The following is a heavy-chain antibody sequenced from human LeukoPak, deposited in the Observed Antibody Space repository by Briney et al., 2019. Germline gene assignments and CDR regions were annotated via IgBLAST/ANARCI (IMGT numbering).Heavy chain of an antibody. CDR1: GVTVSGSY. V-gene: IGHV3-66*01. Sequence: GGSLRLSCAASGVTVSGSYMSWVRQAPGKGLEWVSVIYTSGDTYYADSVKGRFTISRDSSKSTLYLQMNTLRTEDTAVYYCVRVRYSGSWFPVPNFDCWGKGTLVTVSS. CDR3: VRVRYSGSWFPVPNFDC. J-gene: IGHJ4*02. D-gene: IGHD1-26*01. CDR2: IYTSGDT.